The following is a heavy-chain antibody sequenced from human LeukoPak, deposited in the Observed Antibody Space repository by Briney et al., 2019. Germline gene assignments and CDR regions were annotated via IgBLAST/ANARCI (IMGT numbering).Heavy chain of an antibody. CDR1: GGSFSDYF. CDR2: IDDGGNT. V-gene: IGHV4-34*01. Sequence: SETLSLTCSVYGGSFSDYFWSWIRQSPGKGLEWIGEIDDGGNTNYNPSLMSRVIVSMEKSKKQFSLVMRSVAAADTAVYYSARFSRITWGDWGDAFDIWGQGTTVIVSS. CDR3: ARFSRITWGDWGDAFDI. J-gene: IGHJ3*02. D-gene: IGHD2-21*02.